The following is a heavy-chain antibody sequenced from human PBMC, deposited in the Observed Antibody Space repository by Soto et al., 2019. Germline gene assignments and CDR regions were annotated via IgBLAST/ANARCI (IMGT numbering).Heavy chain of an antibody. D-gene: IGHD5-12*01. Sequence: QVQLVQSGAEVKKPGSSVKVSCKASGGTFSNYPISWVRQAPGQGLEWMGGIIPIFGTVNYAQKFQGRVTITADESTSTAYMELCSLRSEDTAVYYCARGNHRWLQLWYFDLWGRGTLVTVPS. CDR2: IIPIFGTV. V-gene: IGHV1-69*12. CDR1: GGTFSNYP. J-gene: IGHJ2*01. CDR3: ARGNHRWLQLWYFDL.